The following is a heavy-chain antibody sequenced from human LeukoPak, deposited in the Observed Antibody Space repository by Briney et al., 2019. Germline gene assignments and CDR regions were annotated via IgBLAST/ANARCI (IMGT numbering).Heavy chain of an antibody. CDR1: GGTFNSYV. Sequence: GASVRVSCKAPGGTFNSYVISGVRQAPGQGLEWMGGIIPLFDTATYAQKFQDRVTITADTSTSTVYMELSSLRSEDTAVYFCARGSSGISSWFDPWGQGTLVTVSS. V-gene: IGHV1-69*06. D-gene: IGHD6-19*01. J-gene: IGHJ5*02. CDR3: ARGSSGISSWFDP. CDR2: IIPLFDTA.